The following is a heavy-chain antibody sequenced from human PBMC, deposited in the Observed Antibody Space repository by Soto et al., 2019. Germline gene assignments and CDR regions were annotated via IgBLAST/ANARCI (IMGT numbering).Heavy chain of an antibody. J-gene: IGHJ4*02. CDR3: ARVDLPAVSGPY. CDR1: GGSISDYCR. V-gene: IGHV4-4*02. CDR2: IFYSESV. Sequence: QVQLQESGPGLVKPSGTLSLTCAVSGGSISDYCRWRWVRQPPGKGLEWIGEIFYSESVTYNPAPDSRVTISVDKSKNQFSLKLTSVTAADTAVYYCARVDLPAVSGPYWGQGALGTVSS. D-gene: IGHD3-9*01.